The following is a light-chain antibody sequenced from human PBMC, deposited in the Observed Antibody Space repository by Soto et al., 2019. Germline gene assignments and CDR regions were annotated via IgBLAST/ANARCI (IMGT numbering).Light chain of an antibody. V-gene: IGKV3-20*01. Sequence: ETVLTQSPGTLSLSPVEIATLSFRASQSVSGMAWYQQIRGQAPRLLIYGASTRATGIPDRFSGNGSGTDFTLTISRLEPEDFSVYYCQHYGSSLITFGQGTRLEIK. CDR3: QHYGSSLIT. CDR1: QSVSG. CDR2: GAS. J-gene: IGKJ5*01.